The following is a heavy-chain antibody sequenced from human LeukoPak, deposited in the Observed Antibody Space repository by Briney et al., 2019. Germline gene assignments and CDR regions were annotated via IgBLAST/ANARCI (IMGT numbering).Heavy chain of an antibody. CDR2: IKQDGSEK. J-gene: IGHJ6*02. CDR1: GFTFSSYW. V-gene: IGHV3-7*01. Sequence: GGSLRLSCAASGFTFSSYWMSWVRQAPGKGLEWVANIKQDGSEKYYVDSVKGRFTISRDNAKNSLYLQMNSLRAEDTAVYYCARGVYCSGGSCYYYYYGMDVWGQGTTVTVPS. CDR3: ARGVYCSGGSCYYYYYGMDV. D-gene: IGHD2-15*01.